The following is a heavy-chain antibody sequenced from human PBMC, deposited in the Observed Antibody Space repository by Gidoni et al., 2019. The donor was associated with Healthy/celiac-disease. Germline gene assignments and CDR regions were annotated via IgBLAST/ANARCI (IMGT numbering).Heavy chain of an antibody. CDR3: ARDGGSQGWFDP. CDR2: IYYSGST. J-gene: IGHJ5*02. D-gene: IGHD1-26*01. V-gene: IGHV4-31*03. Sequence: QVQLQESGPGLVPPSQTLSLPCPVSGGSISSGGYYWSWIRQHPGTGLEWIGYIYYSGSTYYNPALKSRVTISVDTSKNQFSRKLSSVTAADTAVYYCARDGGSQGWFDPWGQGTLVTVSS. CDR1: GGSISSGGYY.